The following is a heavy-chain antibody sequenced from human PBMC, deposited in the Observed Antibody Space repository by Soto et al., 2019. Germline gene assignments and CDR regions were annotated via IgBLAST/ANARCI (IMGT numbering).Heavy chain of an antibody. J-gene: IGHJ5*02. CDR3: SHSLPVILPGQDWFDP. V-gene: IGHV2-5*02. CDR2: IYWDDDK. CDR1: GFSLSTSGVG. Sequence: QITLKESGPPLVKPTQTLTLTCTFSGFSLSTSGVGVGWIRQPPGKALEWLALIYWDDDKRTSPSLKSRPTITKATSKNPVVLTMTIMDPVDTAPYYCSHSLPVILPGQDWFDPWGQGTLVTVSS. D-gene: IGHD3-9*01.